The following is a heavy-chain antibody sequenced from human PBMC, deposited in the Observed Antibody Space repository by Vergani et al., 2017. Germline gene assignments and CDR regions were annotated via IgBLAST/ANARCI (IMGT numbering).Heavy chain of an antibody. J-gene: IGHJ3*02. Sequence: EVQLLESGGGLVQPGGSLRLSCAASGFTFRSYGMSWVRKAPGKGREGVSAISGSGGSTYYADSVKGRFTISRENSKNTLYLQMNSLRAEDTAVYYCAKDRPGNDSPDAFDIWGQGTMVTVSS. D-gene: IGHD1-26*01. V-gene: IGHV3-23*01. CDR3: AKDRPGNDSPDAFDI. CDR2: ISGSGGST. CDR1: GFTFRSYG.